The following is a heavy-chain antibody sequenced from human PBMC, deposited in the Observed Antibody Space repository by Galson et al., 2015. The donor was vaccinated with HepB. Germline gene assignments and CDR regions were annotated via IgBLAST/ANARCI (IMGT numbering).Heavy chain of an antibody. Sequence: SLRLSCAASGFMFSNYGMHWVRQAPGKGLEWVAVLSYDGINQYYGDSVRGRFTISRDNSKNTLYLQINSLRAEDTAVYYCAKGWVGTYSYDNSGYQPGFDSWGQGTL. CDR3: AKGWVGTYSYDNSGYQPGFDS. CDR2: LSYDGINQ. J-gene: IGHJ4*02. CDR1: GFMFSNYG. V-gene: IGHV3-30*18. D-gene: IGHD3-22*01.